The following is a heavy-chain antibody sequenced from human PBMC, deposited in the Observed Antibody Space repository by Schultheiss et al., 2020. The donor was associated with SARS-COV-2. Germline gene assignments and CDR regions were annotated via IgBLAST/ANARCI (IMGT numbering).Heavy chain of an antibody. CDR1: GGSISSGGYY. CDR2: IYYSGST. J-gene: IGHJ3*02. CDR3: ARFNLLWNAFDI. V-gene: IGHV4-39*07. D-gene: IGHD2-2*01. Sequence: SETLSLTCTVSGGSISSGGYYWGWIRQPPGKGLEWIGSIYYSGSTYYNPSLKSRVTISVDTSKNQFSLKLSSVTAADTAVYYCARFNLLWNAFDIWGQGTMVTVS.